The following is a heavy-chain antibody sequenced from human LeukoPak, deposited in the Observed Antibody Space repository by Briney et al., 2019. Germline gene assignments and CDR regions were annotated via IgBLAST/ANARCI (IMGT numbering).Heavy chain of an antibody. V-gene: IGHV3-7*03. D-gene: IGHD6-19*01. CDR3: ARYSSAWKTDDY. CDR1: GFTFNSYW. CDR2: IKQDGSDK. J-gene: IGHJ4*02. Sequence: GGSLRLSCAASGFTFNSYWMTWVRQAPGKGLEGVADIKQDGSDKYYAGSVKGRFTISRDNAKNSLYLQMNSLRAEDTAVYFCARYSSAWKTDDYWGRGTLSPSPQ.